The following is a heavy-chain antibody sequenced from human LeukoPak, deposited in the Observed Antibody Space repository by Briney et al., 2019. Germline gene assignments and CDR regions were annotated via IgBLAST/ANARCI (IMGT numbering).Heavy chain of an antibody. D-gene: IGHD3-10*01. CDR1: GGTFSSYA. CDR3: ARDSAEDYYYYGMDV. CDR2: IIPIFGTA. J-gene: IGHJ6*02. V-gene: IGHV1-69*01. Sequence: GSSVKVSCKASGGTFSSYAISWVRQAPGQGLEWMEGIIPIFGTANYAQKFQGRVTITADESTSTAYMELSSLRSEDTAVYYCARDSAEDYYYYGMDVWGQGTTVTVSS.